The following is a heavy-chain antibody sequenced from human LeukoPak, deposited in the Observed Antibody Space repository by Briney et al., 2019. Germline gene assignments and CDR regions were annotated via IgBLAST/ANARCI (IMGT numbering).Heavy chain of an antibody. V-gene: IGHV7-4-1*02. Sequence: ASVKVSCKASGYTFTSYAMNWVRQAPGQGLEWMGWINTNTGNPTYAQGFTGRFVFSLDTSVSTAYLQISSLKAEDTAVYYCARLYYDSSGGNPNIDYYYYMDVWGKGTTVTVSS. J-gene: IGHJ6*03. CDR2: INTNTGNP. CDR1: GYTFTSYA. D-gene: IGHD3-22*01. CDR3: ARLYYDSSGGNPNIDYYYYMDV.